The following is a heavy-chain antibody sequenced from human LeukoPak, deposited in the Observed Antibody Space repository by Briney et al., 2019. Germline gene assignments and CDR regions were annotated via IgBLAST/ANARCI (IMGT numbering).Heavy chain of an antibody. Sequence: GASVKVSCKASGYTFTGYYMHWVRQAPGQGLEWMGWINPNSGGTNYAQKFQGRVTMTTDTSTNTAYMELGSLRSDDTAVYYCARDRGSLAVGDSRTSDYWGQGTLVTVSS. D-gene: IGHD2-21*02. CDR2: INPNSGGT. CDR1: GYTFTGYY. J-gene: IGHJ4*02. CDR3: ARDRGSLAVGDSRTSDY. V-gene: IGHV1-2*02.